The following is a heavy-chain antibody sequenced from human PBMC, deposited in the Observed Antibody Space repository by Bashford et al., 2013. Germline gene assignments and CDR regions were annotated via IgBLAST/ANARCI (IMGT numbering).Heavy chain of an antibody. CDR1: GGSMSSYY. CDR2: VYYSGYT. D-gene: IGHD3-22*01. V-gene: IGHV4-59*13. CDR3: ATLTYYYDSCGEFDY. J-gene: IGHJ4*02. Sequence: SETLSLTCTVSGGSMSSYYWIWIRQPPGKGLEWVGYVYYSGYTNYNPSLKSRVTMSVDTSKNQFSLKLRSVTAADTAVYYCATLTYYYDSCGEFDYWGQGTLVTVSS.